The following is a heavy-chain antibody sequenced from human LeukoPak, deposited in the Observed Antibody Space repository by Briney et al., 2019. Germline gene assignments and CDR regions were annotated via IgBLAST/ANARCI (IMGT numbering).Heavy chain of an antibody. CDR1: GFTFSSYG. J-gene: IGHJ4*02. CDR2: IWYDGSNK. CDR3: AKLSVAVALDY. V-gene: IGHV3-33*06. Sequence: GGSLRLSCAASGFTFSSYGMHWVRQAPGKGLEWVALIWYDGSNKYYADSVKGRFTISRDNSKNTLYLQMNSLRAEDTAVYYCAKLSVAVALDYWGQGTLVTVSS. D-gene: IGHD6-19*01.